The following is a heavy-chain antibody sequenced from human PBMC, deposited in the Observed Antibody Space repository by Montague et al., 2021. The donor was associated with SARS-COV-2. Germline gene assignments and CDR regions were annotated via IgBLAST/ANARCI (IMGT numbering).Heavy chain of an antibody. J-gene: IGHJ6*02. CDR2: ISRSRSYI. D-gene: IGHD6-13*01. CDR1: GFTFSSYS. V-gene: IGHV3-21*01. CDR3: ASSRAAGTVYYYYGMDV. Sequence: SLRLSCAASGFTFSSYSMNWVRQAPGKGLEWVSSISRSRSYIYYADSVKGRFTISRDNAKNSLYLQMYSLRAEDTAVYYCASSRAAGTVYYYYGMDVWGQGTTVTVSS.